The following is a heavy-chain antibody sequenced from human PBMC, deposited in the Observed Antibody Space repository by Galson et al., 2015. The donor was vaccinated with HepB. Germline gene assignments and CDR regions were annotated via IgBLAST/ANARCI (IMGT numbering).Heavy chain of an antibody. J-gene: IGHJ1*01. D-gene: IGHD2-2*01. CDR1: GGSFSGYY. V-gene: IGHV4-34*01. CDR3: ARGRRRRYCSSTSCPPEYFQH. CDR2: INHSGST. Sequence: LSLTCAVYGGSFSGYYWSWIRQPPGKGLEWIGEINHSGSTNYNPSLKSRVTISVDTSKNQFSLKLSSVTAADTAVYYCARGRRRRYCSSTSCPPEYFQHWGQGTLVTVSS.